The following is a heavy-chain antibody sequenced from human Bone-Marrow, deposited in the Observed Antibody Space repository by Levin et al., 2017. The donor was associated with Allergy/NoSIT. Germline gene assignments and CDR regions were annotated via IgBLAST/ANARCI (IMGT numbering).Heavy chain of an antibody. V-gene: IGHV3-15*01. CDR1: GFNFTNAW. D-gene: IGHD2-15*01. CDR2: IKSRNDGGTT. Sequence: GESLKISCAASGFNFTNAWMSWVRQAPGKGLEWVGRIKSRNDGGTTDYAAPVKGRFIISKDVSKTTLYLQMNSLKTQDTAVYDCATEGGHCSGGSCYLLPFYYGMDVWGQGPTVTVSS. J-gene: IGHJ6*02. CDR3: ATEGGHCSGGSCYLLPFYYGMDV.